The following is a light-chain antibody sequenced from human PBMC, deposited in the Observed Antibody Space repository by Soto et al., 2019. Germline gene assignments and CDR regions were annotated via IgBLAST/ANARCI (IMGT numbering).Light chain of an antibody. CDR2: GTS. V-gene: IGKV3-20*01. J-gene: IGKJ5*01. CDR1: QSLSRNHLGWY. CDR3: KQYGSSHPIT. Sequence: EIVLTQSPGTLSLSPGERATLSCRASQSLSRNHLGWYLAWYQQNPGQTPRLLIYGTSSRATGIPDRFSGSGSGTRFTLTISRLEPEDFSVYYCKQYGSSHPITLGHGTRLEIK.